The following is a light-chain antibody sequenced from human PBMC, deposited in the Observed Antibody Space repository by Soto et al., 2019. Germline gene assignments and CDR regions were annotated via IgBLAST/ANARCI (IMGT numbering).Light chain of an antibody. CDR1: QTISSW. CDR3: QQGYSSAIT. Sequence: DIQMTQSPSTLSASVRDRVTITCHASQTISSWLAWFQQRPGRAPKFLIYSVSSLQSGVPSRFSGSGSGTDFTLTINSLQPEDFATYYCQQGYSSAITFGQGTRLEIK. J-gene: IGKJ5*01. V-gene: IGKV1-39*01. CDR2: SVS.